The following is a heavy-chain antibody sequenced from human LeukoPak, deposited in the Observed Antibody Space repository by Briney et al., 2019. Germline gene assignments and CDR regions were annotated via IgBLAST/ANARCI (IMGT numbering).Heavy chain of an antibody. D-gene: IGHD3-22*01. CDR2: ISAYNGNT. CDR3: ARDGEGDYYDSSGYPRY. J-gene: IGHJ4*02. V-gene: IGHV1-18*01. CDR1: GYTSTSYG. Sequence: ASVKVSCKASGYTSTSYGISWVRQAPGQGLEWMGWISAYNGNTNYAQKLQGRVTMTTDTSTSTAYMELRSLRSDDTAVYYCARDGEGDYYDSSGYPRYWGQGTLVTVSS.